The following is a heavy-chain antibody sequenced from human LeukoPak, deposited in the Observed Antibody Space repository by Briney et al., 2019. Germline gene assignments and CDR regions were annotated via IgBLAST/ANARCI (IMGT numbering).Heavy chain of an antibody. Sequence: PSETLSLTCTVSGGSISSYYWSWIRQPPGKGLEWIGYIYYSGSTNYNPSLKSRVTISVDTSKNQFSLKLSSVTAADTAVYYCARGIGVGATFFWFDPWGQGTLVTVSS. V-gene: IGHV4-59*12. CDR3: ARGIGVGATFFWFDP. CDR2: IYYSGST. J-gene: IGHJ5*02. D-gene: IGHD1-26*01. CDR1: GGSISSYY.